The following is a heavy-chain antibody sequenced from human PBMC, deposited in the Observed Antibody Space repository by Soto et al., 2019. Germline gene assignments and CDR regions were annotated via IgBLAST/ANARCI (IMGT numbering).Heavy chain of an antibody. CDR1: GFTFSSYA. D-gene: IGHD5-18*01. CDR3: ASGIQLWLRRINSGYSG. V-gene: IGHV3-23*01. Sequence: AGGSLRLSCAASGFTFSSYAMSWVRQAPGKGLEWVSAISGSGGSTYYADSVKGRFTISRDNSKNTLYLQMNSLRSGDTAVYFCASGIQLWLRRINSGYSGWGQGTLVTVSS. CDR2: ISGSGGST. J-gene: IGHJ4*02.